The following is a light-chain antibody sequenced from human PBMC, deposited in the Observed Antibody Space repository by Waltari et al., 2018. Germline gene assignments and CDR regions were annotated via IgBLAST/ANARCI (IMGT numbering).Light chain of an antibody. V-gene: IGLV2-14*03. CDR3: SSYTSSSTLV. CDR2: DVS. CDR1: SSSAGGYNY. Sequence: QSALTQPASVSGSPGQSITTSCTGTSSSAGGYNYVSWYQQHPGKAPKLMIYDVSNRPSGVSNRFSGSKSGNTASLTISGLQAEDEADYYCSSYTSSSTLVFGGGTKLTVL. J-gene: IGLJ2*01.